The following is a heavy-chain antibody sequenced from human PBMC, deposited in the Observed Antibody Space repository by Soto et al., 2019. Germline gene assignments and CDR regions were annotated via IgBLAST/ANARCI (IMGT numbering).Heavy chain of an antibody. CDR3: ARAVSTSAWYETRFDY. D-gene: IGHD6-19*01. CDR1: GASFSSYA. J-gene: IGHJ4*02. Sequence: QVQLVQSGAEVKKPGSSVRVSCKASGASFSSYALSWVRQAPGQGLEWMGWIIPIFGTTNHAQKFQGRVTVTADESTSTAYMELSSLRSEDTAVYYCARAVSTSAWYETRFDYWGQGTLVTVSS. CDR2: IIPIFGTT. V-gene: IGHV1-69*12.